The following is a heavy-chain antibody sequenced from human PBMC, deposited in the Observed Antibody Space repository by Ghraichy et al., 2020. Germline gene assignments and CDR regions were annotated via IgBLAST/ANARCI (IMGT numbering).Heavy chain of an antibody. J-gene: IGHJ4*02. V-gene: IGHV4-4*02. CDR1: GGSISSSNW. CDR2: IYHSGST. D-gene: IGHD3-22*01. Sequence: SETLSLTCAVSGGSISSSNWWSWVRQPPGKGLEWIGEIYHSGSTNYNPSLKSRVTISVDKSKNQFSLKLSSVTAADMAVYYCAAYYDSSGYYVDYWGQGTLVTVSS. CDR3: AAYYDSSGYYVDY.